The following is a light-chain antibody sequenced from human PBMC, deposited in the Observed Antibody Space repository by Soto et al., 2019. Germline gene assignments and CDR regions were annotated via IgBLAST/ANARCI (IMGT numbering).Light chain of an antibody. CDR1: SSNIGSNP. CDR3: ATWDDSRNGYV. V-gene: IGLV1-44*01. J-gene: IGLJ1*01. Sequence: QSVLTQPPSASGTPGQRGTISASGSSSNIGSNPVSWYQQRPGTAPKLIIYDNDERPSGVPVRFSGSKSATSASLAISGLQSEDEGDYYCATWDDSRNGYVFGPGTKVTVL. CDR2: DND.